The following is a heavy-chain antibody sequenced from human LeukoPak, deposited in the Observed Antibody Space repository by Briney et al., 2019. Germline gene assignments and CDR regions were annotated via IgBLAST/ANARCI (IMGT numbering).Heavy chain of an antibody. V-gene: IGHV1-46*01. CDR2: INPSGGST. Sequence: ASVKVSCKASVYTFTSYYMHWVRQAPGQGLEWMGIINPSGGSTSYAQKFQGRVTMTRDTSTSTVYMELSSLRSEDTAVYYCARTLRRGTVVTPNDAFDIWGQGTMVTVSS. CDR3: ARTLRRGTVVTPNDAFDI. D-gene: IGHD4-23*01. J-gene: IGHJ3*02. CDR1: VYTFTSYY.